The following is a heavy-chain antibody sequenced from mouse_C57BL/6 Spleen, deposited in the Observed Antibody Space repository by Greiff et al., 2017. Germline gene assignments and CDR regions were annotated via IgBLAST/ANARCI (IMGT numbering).Heavy chain of an antibody. CDR3: ARSYYGSSFDY. CDR1: GYTFTSYG. J-gene: IGHJ2*01. V-gene: IGHV1-81*01. CDR2: IYPRSGNT. D-gene: IGHD1-1*01. Sequence: VMLVESGAELARPGASVKLSCKASGYTFTSYGLSWVKQRTGQGLEWIGEIYPRSGNTYYNAKFKGKATLTADKSSSTAYMELRSLTSDDSAVYFCARSYYGSSFDYWGQGTTLTVSS.